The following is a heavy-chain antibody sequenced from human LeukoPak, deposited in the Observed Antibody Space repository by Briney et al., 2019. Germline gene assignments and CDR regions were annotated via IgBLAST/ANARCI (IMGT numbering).Heavy chain of an antibody. J-gene: IGHJ4*02. Sequence: PGGSLRLSCAASGFTFSSYAMSWVRQAPGKGLEWVSAISDSGGSTYDADSVKGRFTISRDNSMNTLYLQMNSLRAEDTAVYYCAKDTSIGRYCTNGVCSPFDYWGQGTLVTVSS. V-gene: IGHV3-23*01. CDR1: GFTFSSYA. CDR2: ISDSGGST. D-gene: IGHD2-8*01. CDR3: AKDTSIGRYCTNGVCSPFDY.